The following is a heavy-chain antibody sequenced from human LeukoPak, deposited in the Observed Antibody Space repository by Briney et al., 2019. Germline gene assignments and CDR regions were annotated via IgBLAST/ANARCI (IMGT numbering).Heavy chain of an antibody. Sequence: GGSLRLSCAVSGFTFSSYSMNWVRQAPGKGLEWVSHITSSSSTIYYADSVKGRFTISRDNAKNSLYLQMNSLRAEDTAVYYCTREGITAAADYWGQGTLVTVSS. CDR3: TREGITAAADY. J-gene: IGHJ4*02. D-gene: IGHD6-13*01. CDR1: GFTFSSYS. V-gene: IGHV3-48*04. CDR2: ITSSSSTI.